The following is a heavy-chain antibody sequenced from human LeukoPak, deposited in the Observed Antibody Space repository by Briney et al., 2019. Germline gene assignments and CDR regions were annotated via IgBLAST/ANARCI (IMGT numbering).Heavy chain of an antibody. CDR3: ARQHRGFDP. CDR2: INWNGGST. J-gene: IGHJ5*02. CDR1: GFTFSDYY. Sequence: GGSLRLSCAASGFTFSDYYMSWIRQAPGKGLEWVSGINWNGGSTGYADSVKGRFTISRDNAKNSLYLQMNSLRAEDTALYHCARQHRGFDPWGQGTLVTVSS. V-gene: IGHV3-20*01.